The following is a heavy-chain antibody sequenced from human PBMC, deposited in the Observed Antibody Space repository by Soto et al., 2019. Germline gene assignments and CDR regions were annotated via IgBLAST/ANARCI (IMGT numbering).Heavy chain of an antibody. CDR1: GFTFSSCA. V-gene: IGHV3-23*01. Sequence: VEPLRPSWVASGFTFSSCAISWVRQAPGKGLEWVSAISGGGGSTYYADSVKGRFTISRDNSKNTLYLQMNSLRAEDTAVYYCAKDGRRWDLPADYWGQGA. D-gene: IGHD1-26*01. CDR3: AKDGRRWDLPADY. J-gene: IGHJ4*02. CDR2: ISGGGGST.